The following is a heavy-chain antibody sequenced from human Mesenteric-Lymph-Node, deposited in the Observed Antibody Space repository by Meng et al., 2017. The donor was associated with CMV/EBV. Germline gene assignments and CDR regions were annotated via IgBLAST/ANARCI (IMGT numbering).Heavy chain of an antibody. J-gene: IGHJ4*02. CDR2: IKTKSDGGTT. CDR3: TRPYCSSTGCYTF. Sequence: GGSLRLSCAASGFTFSNAWMSWVRQAPGKGLEWVGRIKTKSDGGTTDYAAPVKGRFTISRNDSKTTVFLQMNSLKTEDTAVYYCTRPYCSSTGCYTFWGQGTLVTVSS. CDR1: GFTFSNAW. V-gene: IGHV3-15*01. D-gene: IGHD2-2*02.